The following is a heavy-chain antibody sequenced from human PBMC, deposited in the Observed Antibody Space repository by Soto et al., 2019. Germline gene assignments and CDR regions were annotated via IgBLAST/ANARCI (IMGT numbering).Heavy chain of an antibody. Sequence: PSETLSLTCTVSGGSITSYFWNWIRQPPGKGLEWIGEIHKSGDTNYNPSLKSRVTMSLDTSKSQFSLRLNSVTAADTAMYYCAILRGESFNHFDSWGQGTLVTVSS. D-gene: IGHD3-10*01. CDR1: GGSITSYF. V-gene: IGHV4-4*09. CDR2: IHKSGDT. CDR3: AILRGESFNHFDS. J-gene: IGHJ4*02.